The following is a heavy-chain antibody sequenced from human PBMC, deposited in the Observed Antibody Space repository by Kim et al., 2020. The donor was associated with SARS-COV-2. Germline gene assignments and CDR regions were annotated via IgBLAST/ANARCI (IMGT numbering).Heavy chain of an antibody. V-gene: IGHV4-59*08. Sequence: SETLSLTCTVSGGSISSYYWSWIRQPPGKGLEWIGYIYYSGSTNYNPSLKSRVTISVDTSKNQFSLKLSSVTAADTAVYYCARHKGESGDHLWGVDAFDIWGQGTMVTVSS. CDR1: GGSISSYY. CDR3: ARHKGESGDHLWGVDAFDI. J-gene: IGHJ3*02. D-gene: IGHD1-26*01. CDR2: IYYSGST.